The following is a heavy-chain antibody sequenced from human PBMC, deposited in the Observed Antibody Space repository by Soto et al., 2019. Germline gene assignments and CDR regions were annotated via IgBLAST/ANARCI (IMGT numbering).Heavy chain of an antibody. Sequence: GGSLRVSCAASGFTFGSYAMSCVLQATGKGMEWVAAISGSGGSTYYADSVKGRFTISRENSKNTLYLQMNSLRAEDAAVYYCAKDLVGSNADYYDYWGQGTLVTVSS. CDR1: GFTFGSYA. CDR2: ISGSGGST. CDR3: AKDLVGSNADYYDY. D-gene: IGHD2-15*01. J-gene: IGHJ4*02. V-gene: IGHV3-23*01.